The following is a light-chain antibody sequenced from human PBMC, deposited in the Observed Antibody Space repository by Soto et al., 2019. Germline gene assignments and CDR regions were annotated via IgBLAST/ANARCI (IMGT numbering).Light chain of an antibody. Sequence: EIVLTQSPATLSLSPGERATLSCRASQSVSSYLAWYQQKPGQAPRLLIYDASNRATGIPARFSGSGYGTDFTLTISSLEPDDFAVYYCQQRSEWTSTFGGGPKVQIK. CDR1: QSVSSY. V-gene: IGKV3-11*01. CDR2: DAS. J-gene: IGKJ4*01. CDR3: QQRSEWTST.